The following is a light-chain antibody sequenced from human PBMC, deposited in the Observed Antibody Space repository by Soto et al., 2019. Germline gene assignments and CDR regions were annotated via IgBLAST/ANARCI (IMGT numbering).Light chain of an antibody. V-gene: IGKV1-5*01. CDR2: GAS. J-gene: IGKJ1*01. CDR3: QQHNGYSERM. CDR1: QSISTW. Sequence: DIQMTQSPSTLSASVGDRVTITCRASQSISTWLAWYQQKPGKAPKLLXYGASSLASGVPSRFSGSGSGTEFTLTISSLQPDDFATYYCQQHNGYSERMFGQGTKVDIK.